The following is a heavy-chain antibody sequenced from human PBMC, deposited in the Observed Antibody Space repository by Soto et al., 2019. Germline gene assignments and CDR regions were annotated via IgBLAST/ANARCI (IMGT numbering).Heavy chain of an antibody. V-gene: IGHV5-51*01. CDR2: IYPGDSDT. CDR1: GYSFTSYW. J-gene: IGHJ4*02. CDR3: ARRGDSSGYLDVLIDY. Sequence: PGESLKISCKGSGYSFTSYWIGWVRQMPGKGLEWMGIIYPGDSDTRYSPSFQGQVTISADKSISTAYLQWSSLKASDTAMYYCARRGDSSGYLDVLIDYWGQGTLVTAPQ. D-gene: IGHD3-22*01.